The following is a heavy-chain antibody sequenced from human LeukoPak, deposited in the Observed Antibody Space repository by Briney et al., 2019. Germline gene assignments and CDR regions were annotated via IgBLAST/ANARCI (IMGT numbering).Heavy chain of an antibody. CDR3: ARGYCSGGTCYLVENWLDP. J-gene: IGHJ5*02. CDR2: INPNSGGT. D-gene: IGHD2-15*01. CDR1: GYTLTAYY. V-gene: IGHV1-2*06. Sequence: ASVKVSSKASGYTLTAYYISWVRQAPGQGLEWMGRINPNSGGTDYEQNFQARVTMTRDTSISTAYMELSRLRSDDTAVYYCARGYCSGGTCYLVENWLDPWGQGTLVTVTS.